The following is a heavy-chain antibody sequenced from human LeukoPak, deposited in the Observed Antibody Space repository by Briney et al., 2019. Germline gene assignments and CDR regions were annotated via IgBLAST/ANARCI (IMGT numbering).Heavy chain of an antibody. V-gene: IGHV4-38-2*02. CDR1: GYSIRSGYQ. J-gene: IGHJ4*02. D-gene: IGHD3-16*01. CDR3: ARSEINDYNRY. Sequence: SETLSLTCTVSGYSIRSGYQWAWIRQPPGKWLEWIGSIYQSGSTYDNPSLKSRVTMSVDTSKNQFSLKMRPVTAADTAIYYCARSEINDYNRYWGQGILVTVSS. CDR2: IYQSGST.